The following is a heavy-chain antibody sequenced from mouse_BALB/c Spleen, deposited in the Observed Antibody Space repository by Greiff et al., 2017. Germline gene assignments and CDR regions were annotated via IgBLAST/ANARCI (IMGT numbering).Heavy chain of an antibody. CDR2: INPGSGGT. J-gene: IGHJ2*01. V-gene: IGHV1-54*03. CDR3: ARSRDYDDY. D-gene: IGHD2-4*01. Sequence: QVQLQQSGAELVRPGTSVKVSCKASGYAFTNYLIEWVKQRPGQGLEWIGVINPGSGGTNYNEKFKGKATLTADKSSSTAYMQLSSLTSDDSAVYFCARSRDYDDYWGQGTTLTVSS. CDR1: GYAFTNYL.